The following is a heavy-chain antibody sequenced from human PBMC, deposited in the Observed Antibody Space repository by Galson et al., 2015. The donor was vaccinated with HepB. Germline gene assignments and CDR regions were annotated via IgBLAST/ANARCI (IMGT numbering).Heavy chain of an antibody. J-gene: IGHJ4*02. CDR2: IYPGDSDT. CDR3: ARISGQWELLYTHFGY. D-gene: IGHD1-26*01. V-gene: IGHV5-51*01. Sequence: QSGAEVKKPGESLKISCKASGYSFDTYWIGWVRQMPGKGLEWTGIIYPGDSDTRYSPSFQGQVTISADKSVTTAYLQWSTLRASDTAMYYCARISGQWELLYTHFGYWGQGTQVTVSS. CDR1: GYSFDTYW.